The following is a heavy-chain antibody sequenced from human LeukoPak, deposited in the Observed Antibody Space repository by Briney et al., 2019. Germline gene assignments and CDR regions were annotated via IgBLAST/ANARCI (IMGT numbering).Heavy chain of an antibody. CDR3: ARHNGFDRGYYYYMDV. CDR1: GGFINSYY. V-gene: IGHV4-4*07. D-gene: IGHD3-9*01. J-gene: IGHJ6*03. Sequence: PSETLSLTCTVSGGFINSYYWSWIRQPAGKGLEWIGRVYTSGITNYNPSLKSRITMSVDTSKNQFSLKLTSVTAADTAVYYCARHNGFDRGYYYYMDVWGRGTTVTVSS. CDR2: VYTSGIT.